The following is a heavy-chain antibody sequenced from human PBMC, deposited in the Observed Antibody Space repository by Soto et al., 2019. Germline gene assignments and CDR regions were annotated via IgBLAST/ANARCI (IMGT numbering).Heavy chain of an antibody. D-gene: IGHD3-10*01. CDR1: GGSISSGGYY. CDR3: ARDSKHVDGSGSYDSPPWGYYYYGMDV. J-gene: IGHJ6*02. V-gene: IGHV4-31*03. Sequence: SETLSLTCTVSGGSISSGGYYWSWIRQHPGKGLEWIGYIYYSGSTYYNPSLKSRVTISVDTSKNQFSLKLSSVTAADTAVYYCARDSKHVDGSGSYDSPPWGYYYYGMDVWGQGTTVTVSS. CDR2: IYYSGST.